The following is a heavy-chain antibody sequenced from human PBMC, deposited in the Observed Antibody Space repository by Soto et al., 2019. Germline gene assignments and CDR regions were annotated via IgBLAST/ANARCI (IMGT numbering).Heavy chain of an antibody. Sequence: EVQLSESGGRLVQPGGSLRLSCAASRFTFSHYAMTWVRQAPGKGLQWVSGISRSGGGTYYADSVKGRFTISRDNSKDILFLQMDSLRAEDTAIYYCARVNWGYCSGDSCPLESEYFQYWGQGTLVTVSS. CDR2: ISRSGGGT. CDR1: RFTFSHYA. V-gene: IGHV3-23*01. CDR3: ARVNWGYCSGDSCPLESEYFQY. J-gene: IGHJ1*01. D-gene: IGHD2-15*01.